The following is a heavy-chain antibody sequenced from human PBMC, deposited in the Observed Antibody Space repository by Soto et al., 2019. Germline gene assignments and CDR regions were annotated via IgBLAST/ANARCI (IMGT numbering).Heavy chain of an antibody. J-gene: IGHJ4*02. CDR2: ISGSGDGT. D-gene: IGHD5-18*01. Sequence: GGSLSLSCSASGFTFSRFSLSWVRQAPGKGLEWVSAISGSGDGTDYADSVRGRFTISRDNSKNTLYLQMNSLRAEDTAVYYCAGPGYSSQDYWGQGALVTVSS. CDR3: AGPGYSSQDY. V-gene: IGHV3-23*01. CDR1: GFTFSRFS.